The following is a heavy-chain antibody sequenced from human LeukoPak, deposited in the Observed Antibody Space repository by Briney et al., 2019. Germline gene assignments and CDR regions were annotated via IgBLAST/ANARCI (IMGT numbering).Heavy chain of an antibody. CDR1: GGSISSSSYY. D-gene: IGHD3-9*01. CDR3: ARTNYDILTGYYNDY. CDR2: IYYSGST. Sequence: SETLSLTCTVSGGSISSSSYYWGWIRQPPGKGLEWIGSIYYSGSTYYNPSLKSRVTISVDTSKNQFSLKLSSVTAADTAVYYCARTNYDILTGYYNDYWGQGTLVTVSS. V-gene: IGHV4-39*07. J-gene: IGHJ4*02.